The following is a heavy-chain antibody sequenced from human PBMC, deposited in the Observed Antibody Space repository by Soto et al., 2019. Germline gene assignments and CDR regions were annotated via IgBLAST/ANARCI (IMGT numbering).Heavy chain of an antibody. CDR2: ISYDGSNK. Sequence: LRLSCAASGFTFSSYGMHWVRQAPGKGLEWVAVISYDGSNKYYADSVKGRFTISRDNSKNTLYLQMNSLRAEDTAVYYCAKDSSSSGVADYWGQGTLVTVS. V-gene: IGHV3-30*18. CDR1: GFTFSSYG. D-gene: IGHD6-6*01. J-gene: IGHJ4*02. CDR3: AKDSSSSGVADY.